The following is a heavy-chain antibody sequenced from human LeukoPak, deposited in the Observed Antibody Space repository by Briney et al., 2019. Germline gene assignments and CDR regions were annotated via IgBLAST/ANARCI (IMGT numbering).Heavy chain of an antibody. J-gene: IGHJ6*03. CDR1: GCTFSSSGYY. CDR3: ARQVVYRYYYYMDV. CDR2: IYYGGST. D-gene: IGHD2-15*01. Sequence: SETLSLTCNVSGCTFSSSGYYWGWIRPPPGKELVWWGSIYYGGSTYYNPSLKSRVTISVDTSKNQFSLKLSSVTAADTAVYYCARQVVYRYYYYMDVWGKGTTVTVSS. V-gene: IGHV4-39*01.